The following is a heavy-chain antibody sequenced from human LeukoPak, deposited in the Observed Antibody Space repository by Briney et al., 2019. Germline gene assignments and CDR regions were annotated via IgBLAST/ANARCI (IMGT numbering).Heavy chain of an antibody. J-gene: IGHJ4*02. CDR1: GFTFSSYW. Sequence: GGSLRLSCAASGFTFSSYWMSWVRQAPGKGLEWVANIKQDGSEKYYVDSVEGRFTISRDNAKNSLYLQMNSLRAEDTAVYYCARSHSRYSGWKKSFDYWGQGTLVTVSS. CDR2: IKQDGSEK. D-gene: IGHD1-26*01. V-gene: IGHV3-7*01. CDR3: ARSHSRYSGWKKSFDY.